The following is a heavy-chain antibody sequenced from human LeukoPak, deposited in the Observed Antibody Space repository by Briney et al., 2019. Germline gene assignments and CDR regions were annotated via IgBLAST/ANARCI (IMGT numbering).Heavy chain of an antibody. CDR3: ARAYCGGDCTAGGAFDI. V-gene: IGHV4-4*07. CDR1: GVSVGSHF. Sequence: SETLSLTCSVSGVSVGSHFWSWVRQPAGKALEWIGRVSASGAISSNPSLNSRVTMSLDTSKNQFSLKLTSVTAADTAVYFCARAYCGGDCTAGGAFDIWGQGTMVTVSS. D-gene: IGHD2-21*01. J-gene: IGHJ3*02. CDR2: VSASGAI.